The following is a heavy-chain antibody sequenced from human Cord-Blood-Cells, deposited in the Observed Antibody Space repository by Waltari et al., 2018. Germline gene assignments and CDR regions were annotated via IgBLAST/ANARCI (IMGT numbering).Heavy chain of an antibody. CDR3: ARVFSGRFDY. D-gene: IGHD1-26*01. Sequence: QLQLQESGPGLVKPSETLSLTCTVSGGSISSSSYYWGWIRQPPGKGREWIWSISYSGTTYYNPPLKSLGPISVDTSKNQFSLKLSSVTAADTAVYYCARVFSGRFDYWGQGTLVTVSS. CDR2: ISYSGTT. CDR1: GGSISSSSYY. J-gene: IGHJ4*02. V-gene: IGHV4-39*01.